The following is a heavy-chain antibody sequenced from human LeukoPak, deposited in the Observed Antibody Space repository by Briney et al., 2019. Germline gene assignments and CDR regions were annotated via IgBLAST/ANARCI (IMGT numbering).Heavy chain of an antibody. Sequence: SETLSLTCAVYGGSFSGYYWSWIRQPPGKGLEWIGEINHSGSTNYNPSLKSRVTISVDTSKNQFSLKLSSVTAADTAVYYCARDRELSGFDPWGQGTLVTVSS. CDR1: GGSFSGYY. J-gene: IGHJ5*02. CDR3: ARDRELSGFDP. V-gene: IGHV4-34*01. CDR2: INHSGST. D-gene: IGHD3-16*02.